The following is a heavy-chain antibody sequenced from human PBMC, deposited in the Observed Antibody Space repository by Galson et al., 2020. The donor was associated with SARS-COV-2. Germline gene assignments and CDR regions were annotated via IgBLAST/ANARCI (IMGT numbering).Heavy chain of an antibody. D-gene: IGHD3-3*01. CDR3: AREVGTYYDFWSGYRDYYYMDV. CDR2: INPSGGST. J-gene: IGHJ6*03. CDR1: GYTFTSYY. Sequence: ASVKVSCKASGYTFTSYYMHWVRQAPGQGLEWMGIINPSGGSTSYAQKFQGRVTMTRDTSTSTVYMELSSLRSEDTAVYYCAREVGTYYDFWSGYRDYYYMDVWGKGTTVTVSS. V-gene: IGHV1-46*01.